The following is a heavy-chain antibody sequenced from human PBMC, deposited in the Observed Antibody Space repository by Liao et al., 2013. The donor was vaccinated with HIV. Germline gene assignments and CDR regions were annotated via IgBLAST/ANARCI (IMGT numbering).Heavy chain of an antibody. CDR3: ARGGKRGGFATLDY. V-gene: IGHV4-61*02. CDR2: IYTSGST. CDR1: GGSISSGSHY. Sequence: QVQLQESGPGLVKPSQTLSLTCTVSGGSISSGSHYWSWIRQPAGKGLEWIGRIYTSGSTNYNPSLKSRVTISVDTSKNQFSLKLSSVTAADTAVYYCARGGKRGGFATLDYWGQGTLVTVSS. D-gene: IGHD3-10*01. J-gene: IGHJ4*02.